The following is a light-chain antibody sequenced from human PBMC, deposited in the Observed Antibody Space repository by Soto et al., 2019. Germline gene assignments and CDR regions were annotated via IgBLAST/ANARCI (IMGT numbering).Light chain of an antibody. Sequence: EIVMTQSPATLSVSPGERATLSCRASQSITNNLAWYQHKPGQAPRLLIYRASARATGIPARFSGSGSGTDFTLTIISLQPEDCATYYCQQFNNYLITFGQGTRLEIK. CDR3: QQFNNYLIT. CDR1: QSITNN. J-gene: IGKJ5*01. CDR2: RAS. V-gene: IGKV3-15*01.